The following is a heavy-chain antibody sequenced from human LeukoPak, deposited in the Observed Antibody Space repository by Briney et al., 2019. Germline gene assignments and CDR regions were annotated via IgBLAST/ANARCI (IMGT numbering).Heavy chain of an antibody. J-gene: IGHJ4*02. CDR1: GYSFTSYW. Sequence: GESLKISCKGSGYSFTSYWIGWVRQMPGIGLEYMGIIHPGDSDTRYSPSFQGQVTISVDRSSSTAYIQWSRLKASDTAMYYCATHPGGLQSGFDNWGQGTLVTVSS. D-gene: IGHD5-24*01. V-gene: IGHV5-51*01. CDR3: ATHPGGLQSGFDN. CDR2: IHPGDSDT.